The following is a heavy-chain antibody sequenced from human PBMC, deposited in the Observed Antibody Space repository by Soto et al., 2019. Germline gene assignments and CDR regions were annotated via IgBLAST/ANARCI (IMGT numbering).Heavy chain of an antibody. CDR1: GGSFSGYY. Sequence: SETLSLTCAVYGGSFSGYYWSWIRHPPWKGLEWIGEINHSGSTNYNPSLKSRVTISVDTSKNQFSLKLSSVTAADTAVYYCARGGASRDILTGYYLDYWGQGTLVT. J-gene: IGHJ4*02. CDR2: INHSGST. D-gene: IGHD3-9*01. CDR3: ARGGASRDILTGYYLDY. V-gene: IGHV4-34*01.